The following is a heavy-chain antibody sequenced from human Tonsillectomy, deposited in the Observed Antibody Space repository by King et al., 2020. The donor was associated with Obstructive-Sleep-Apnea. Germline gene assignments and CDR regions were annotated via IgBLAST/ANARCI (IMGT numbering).Heavy chain of an antibody. CDR2: ISCNSGSI. V-gene: IGHV3-9*01. Sequence: VQLVESGGGLVQPGRSLRLSCAASGFTFDDYAIHWVRQAPGTGLEWVSGISCNSGSIAYADSVKGRFTISRDNAKNSLYLQMNRLRTEDTALYYCAKDVAATGPNYWYFDLWGRGTLVTVSS. J-gene: IGHJ2*01. CDR3: AKDVAATGPNYWYFDL. D-gene: IGHD6-13*01. CDR1: GFTFDDYA.